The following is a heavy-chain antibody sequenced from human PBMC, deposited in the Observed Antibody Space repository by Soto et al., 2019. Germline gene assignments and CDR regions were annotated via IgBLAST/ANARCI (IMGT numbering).Heavy chain of an antibody. CDR3: ASDSSAPC. D-gene: IGHD6-19*01. J-gene: IGHJ4*02. CDR2: ISGNSNYI. V-gene: IGHV3-21*01. Sequence: EVQLVESGGGLVKRGGSLRLSCAASGFTFSHYTMNWVRQPPGKGLEWVSAISGNSNYIYYKESVKGRFSISRDNAKGSLYLQMDSLTDEDSGVYYCASDSSAPCWGQGTLVTVSS. CDR1: GFTFSHYT.